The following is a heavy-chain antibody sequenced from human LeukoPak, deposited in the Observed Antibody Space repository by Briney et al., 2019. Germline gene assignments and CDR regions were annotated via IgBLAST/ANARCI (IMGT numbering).Heavy chain of an antibody. CDR3: ARDGYNFHY. D-gene: IGHD5-24*01. CDR2: INQDGSEK. Sequence: GGSLRLSCTASGFTFSSSWMSWVRQAPGKGLEWVANINQDGSEKHYVDSVKGRFTISRDNAKDSLYLQINSLRVEDTAVYYCARDGYNFHYWGQGTLVTVSS. V-gene: IGHV3-7*03. CDR1: GFTFSSSW. J-gene: IGHJ4*02.